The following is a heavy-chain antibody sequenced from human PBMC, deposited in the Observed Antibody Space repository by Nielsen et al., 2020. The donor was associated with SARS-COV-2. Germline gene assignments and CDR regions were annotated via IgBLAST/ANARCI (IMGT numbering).Heavy chain of an antibody. V-gene: IGHV3-48*03. Sequence: GEPLKISCAASGFTFSSYEMNWVRQAPGKGLEWVSYISSSGSTIYCADSVKGRFTISRDNAKNSLYLQMNSLRAEDTAVYYCARERSRYYFDYWGQGTLVTVSS. J-gene: IGHJ4*02. CDR2: ISSSGSTI. CDR3: ARERSRYYFDY. CDR1: GFTFSSYE.